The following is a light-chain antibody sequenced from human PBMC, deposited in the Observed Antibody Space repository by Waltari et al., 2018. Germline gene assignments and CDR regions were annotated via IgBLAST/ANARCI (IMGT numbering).Light chain of an antibody. Sequence: EIVLTQSPATLSLSPGERATLSCRASQSVSYLLAWYQQKPGQAPILLIYDTSNRATGTPARFSGSGSGTDFTLTISSLEPEDFTVYYCQHRSSWPWTFGQGTKVEIK. V-gene: IGKV3-11*01. CDR1: QSVSYL. CDR2: DTS. CDR3: QHRSSWPWT. J-gene: IGKJ1*01.